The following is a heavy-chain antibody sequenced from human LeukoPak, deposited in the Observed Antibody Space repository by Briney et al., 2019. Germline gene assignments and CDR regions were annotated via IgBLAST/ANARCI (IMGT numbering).Heavy chain of an antibody. J-gene: IGHJ4*02. CDR3: ASLGAARGY. CDR1: GGSISSGTYY. D-gene: IGHD2-15*01. V-gene: IGHV4-61*02. CDR2: VYTSGST. Sequence: SQTLSLTCTVSGGSISSGTYYWSWIRQPAGKELEWIGRVYTSGSTYYNPSLKSRVTISVDTSKNQFSLKLSSVTAADTAVYYCASLGAARGYWGQGTLVTVSS.